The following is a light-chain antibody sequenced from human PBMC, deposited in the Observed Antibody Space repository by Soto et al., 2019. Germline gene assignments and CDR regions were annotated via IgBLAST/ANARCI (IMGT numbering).Light chain of an antibody. Sequence: QSALTQPPSASGSPGQSVTISCTGTSSDVGASKYVSWYQQHPGKVPKLMIYEVNKRPSGVPDRFSGSKSGNTASLTVSGLQAEDEADYYCCSYVGTDTYSFGTGTKLTVL. J-gene: IGLJ1*01. V-gene: IGLV2-8*01. CDR2: EVN. CDR1: SSDVGASKY. CDR3: CSYVGTDTYS.